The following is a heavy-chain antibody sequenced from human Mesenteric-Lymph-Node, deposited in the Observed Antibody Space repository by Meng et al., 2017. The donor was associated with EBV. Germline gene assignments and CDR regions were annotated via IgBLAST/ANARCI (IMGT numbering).Heavy chain of an antibody. Sequence: QVQLQQWGAGLLTPSEPLSLTCAVYGGSFSGYYWSWIRQPPGKGLEWIGEINHSGSTNYNPSLKSRVTISVDTSKNQFSLKLSSVTAADTAVYYCARGEKGPIDYWGQGTLVTVFS. CDR1: GGSFSGYY. CDR3: ARGEKGPIDY. CDR2: INHSGST. V-gene: IGHV4-34*01. J-gene: IGHJ4*02.